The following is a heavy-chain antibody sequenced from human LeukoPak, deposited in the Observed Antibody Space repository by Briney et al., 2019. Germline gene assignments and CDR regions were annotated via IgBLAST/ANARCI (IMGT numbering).Heavy chain of an antibody. J-gene: IGHJ4*02. D-gene: IGHD2-21*02. CDR3: ATFPCGGDCYSPPDY. CDR1: GGSISSYY. CDR2: IYYSGST. Sequence: SETLSLTCTVSGGSISSYYWSWIRQPPGKGLEWIGYIYYSGSTNYNPSLKSRVTISVDTSKNQFSLKLSSVTAADTAVYYCATFPCGGDCYSPPDYWGQGTLVTVSS. V-gene: IGHV4-59*08.